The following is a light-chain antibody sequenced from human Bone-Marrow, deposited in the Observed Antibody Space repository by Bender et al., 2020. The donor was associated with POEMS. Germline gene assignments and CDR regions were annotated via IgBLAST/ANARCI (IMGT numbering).Light chain of an antibody. CDR2: EVT. CDR3: CSYGATFYV. J-gene: IGLJ1*01. V-gene: IGLV2-8*01. CDR1: SSDVSRYNY. Sequence: QSALTQPPSASGSPGQSVTISCTGTSSDVSRYNYVSWYQQHPGKAPQLIIYEVTKRPSGVSTRFSGSKSGSTASVTISGLQAEDEADYYCCSYGATFYVFGTGTKVTVL.